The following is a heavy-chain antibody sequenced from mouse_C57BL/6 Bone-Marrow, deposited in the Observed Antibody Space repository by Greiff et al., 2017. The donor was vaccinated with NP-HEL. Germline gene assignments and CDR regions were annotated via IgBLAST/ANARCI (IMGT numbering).Heavy chain of an antibody. CDR3: ARGRCDAMDY. D-gene: IGHD1-1*01. CDR2: ISYSGST. V-gene: IGHV3-1*01. Sequence: EVQLQQSGPGMVKPSQSLSLTCTVTGYSIPSGYDWPWIRHFPGNKLEWMGYISYSGSTNYHPSLNSRISITHDTSKHHFFLKLNSVTTANTATDYCARGRCDAMDYWGQGTSVTVSS. CDR1: GYSIPSGYD. J-gene: IGHJ4*01.